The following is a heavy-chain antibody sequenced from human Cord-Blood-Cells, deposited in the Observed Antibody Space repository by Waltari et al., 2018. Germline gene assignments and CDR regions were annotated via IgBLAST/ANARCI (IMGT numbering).Heavy chain of an antibody. Sequence: QVQLVQSGAEVKKPGSSEKVSCKASGGTLSSYAISWVRQAPGQGLEWMGVIIPILGTASYPQKFQGRVTITADESTSTAYMELGSLRSEDTAVYYCARGYQLLYNWFDPWGQGTLVTVSS. CDR2: IIPILGTA. CDR1: GGTLSSYA. J-gene: IGHJ5*02. V-gene: IGHV1-69*01. CDR3: ARGYQLLYNWFDP. D-gene: IGHD2-2*01.